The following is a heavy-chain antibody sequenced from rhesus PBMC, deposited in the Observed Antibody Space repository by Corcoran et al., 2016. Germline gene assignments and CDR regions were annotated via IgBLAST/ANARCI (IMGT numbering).Heavy chain of an antibody. CDR3: ARRDHFDY. CDR1: GYSIRSGYY. Sequence: QVQLQESGPGLVKPSETLSLTCAVSGYSIRSGYYWGWIGQPPGKGLEWIGCIGGSRGSPYYNPSLKSRVTISKDTSKNQFSLKLSSVTAADTAVYYCARRDHFDYWGQGVLVTVSS. CDR2: IGGSRGSP. V-gene: IGHV4-99*01. J-gene: IGHJ4*01.